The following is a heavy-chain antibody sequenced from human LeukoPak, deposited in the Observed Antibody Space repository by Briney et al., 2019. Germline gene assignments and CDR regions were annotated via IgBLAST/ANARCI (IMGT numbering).Heavy chain of an antibody. CDR2: IGGSGGST. Sequence: GGSLRLSCAASGFTFSSYAMSWVRQAPGKGLEWVSAIGGSGGSTYYADSVKGRFTISRDNSKNTLYLQMNSLRAEDTAVYYCAKSLDFWSGYYTSGDDYFDYWGQGTLVTVSS. D-gene: IGHD3-3*01. J-gene: IGHJ4*02. CDR3: AKSLDFWSGYYTSGDDYFDY. V-gene: IGHV3-23*01. CDR1: GFTFSSYA.